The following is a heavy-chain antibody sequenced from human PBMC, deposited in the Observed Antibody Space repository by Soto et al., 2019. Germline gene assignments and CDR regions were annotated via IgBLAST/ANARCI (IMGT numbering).Heavy chain of an antibody. CDR1: GCIFTNHW. J-gene: IGHJ3*01. CDR2: IYPGDSDT. Sequence: PGESLKISWRGSGCIFTNHWIRWVRQMPGKGLEWLGIIYPGDSDTRYSPSFQGQVTISADKSITTAYLQWSSLKASDTAMYYCARAIKATVMAHDAFDLWGQGTIVTVS. V-gene: IGHV5-51*01. CDR3: ARAIKATVMAHDAFDL. D-gene: IGHD5-18*01.